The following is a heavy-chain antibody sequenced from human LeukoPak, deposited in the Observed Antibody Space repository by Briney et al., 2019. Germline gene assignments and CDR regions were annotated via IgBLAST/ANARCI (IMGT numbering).Heavy chain of an antibody. CDR2: IHNSGGT. V-gene: IGHV4-59*08. D-gene: IGHD3-10*01. J-gene: IGHJ5*02. CDR3: ARQRKAYASVDP. Sequence: SETLSLTCSVSGDSLSIYYWSWIRQPPAKVLEWIGYIHNSGGTTYNPSLKSRVTISVDTSKNQFSLNLSSVTAADTAIYYCARQRKAYASVDPWGQGTLVTVSS. CDR1: GDSLSIYY.